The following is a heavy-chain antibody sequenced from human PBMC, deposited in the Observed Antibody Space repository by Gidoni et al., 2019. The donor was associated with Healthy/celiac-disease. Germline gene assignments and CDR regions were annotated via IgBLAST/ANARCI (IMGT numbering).Heavy chain of an antibody. Sequence: QVQLQQWGAGLLKPSETLSLTCAVYAGSFSGYYWSWIRQPPGKGLEWIGEINHSGSTNYNPSLKSRVTISVDTSKNQFSLKLSSVTAADTAVYYCARGRIAARPSDYWGQGTLVTVSS. CDR3: ARGRIAARPSDY. V-gene: IGHV4-34*01. J-gene: IGHJ4*02. CDR2: INHSGST. D-gene: IGHD6-6*01. CDR1: AGSFSGYY.